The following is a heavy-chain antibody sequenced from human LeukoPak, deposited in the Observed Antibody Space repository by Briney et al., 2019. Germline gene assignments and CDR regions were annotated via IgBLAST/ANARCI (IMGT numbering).Heavy chain of an antibody. CDR1: GFRFGVYA. J-gene: IGHJ5*02. CDR3: TKDYSSGYFNWFDP. CDR2: VTWNSDDI. Sequence: GSSLRLFCALSGFRFGVYAMHWVRHSPGKALEWGSGVTWNSDDIAYADSVKGRFTISRDNAKNSLFLQMNSLRIEDTALYYCTKDYSSGYFNWFDPWGQGTLVTVSS. D-gene: IGHD3-22*01. V-gene: IGHV3-9*01.